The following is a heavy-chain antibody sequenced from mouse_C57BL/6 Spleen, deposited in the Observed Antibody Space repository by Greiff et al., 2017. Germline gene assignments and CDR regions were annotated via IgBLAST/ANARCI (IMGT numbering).Heavy chain of an antibody. D-gene: IGHD1-1*01. Sequence: VQLQESGAELVRPGTSVKMSCKASGYTFTNYWIGWAKQRPGHGLEWIGDIYPGGGYTNYNEKFKGKATLTADKSSSTAYMQFSSLTSEDSAIYYWARGRGYGSSYRDWGQGTTLTVSS. V-gene: IGHV1-63*01. J-gene: IGHJ2*01. CDR1: GYTFTNYW. CDR2: IYPGGGYT. CDR3: ARGRGYGSSYRD.